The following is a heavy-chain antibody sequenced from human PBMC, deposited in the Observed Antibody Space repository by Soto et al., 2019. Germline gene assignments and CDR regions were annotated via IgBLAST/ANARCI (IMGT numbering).Heavy chain of an antibody. CDR2: IIPIFGTA. Sequence: SVKVSCKASGGTFSSYVISWVRQAPGQGLEWMGGIIPIFGTANYAQKFQGRVTITADESTSTAYMELCSLRSEDTAVYYCARDLGYGGNSGYYYGMDVWGQGTTVTVSS. CDR3: ARDLGYGGNSGYYYGMDV. V-gene: IGHV1-69*13. D-gene: IGHD2-21*02. CDR1: GGTFSSYV. J-gene: IGHJ6*02.